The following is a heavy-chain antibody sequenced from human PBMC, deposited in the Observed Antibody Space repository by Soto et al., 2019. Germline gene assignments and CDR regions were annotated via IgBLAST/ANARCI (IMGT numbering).Heavy chain of an antibody. CDR1: GGSIRSYY. Sequence: QVQLQESGPGLVKPSETLSLTCTVSGGSIRSYYWSWIRQPPGKGLEWIGYIYYSGSTNYNPSLKSRVTISVHTSKNQFSLKLSSVTAADTAVYYCARWYGGSLDYWGQGSLVTVSS. D-gene: IGHD4-17*01. CDR3: ARWYGGSLDY. J-gene: IGHJ4*02. CDR2: IYYSGST. V-gene: IGHV4-59*01.